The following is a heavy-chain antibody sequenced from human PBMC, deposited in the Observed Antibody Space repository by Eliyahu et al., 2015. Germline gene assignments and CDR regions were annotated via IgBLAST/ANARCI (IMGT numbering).Heavy chain of an antibody. D-gene: IGHD6-19*01. CDR2: ISYDGSSN. J-gene: IGHJ4*02. CDR3: ARVGGSGWYVPLY. Sequence: QVQLVESGGGVVQPGRSLRLSXAASXFTXSTYAMHWVXQAXGKGLXWVAVISYDGSSNYYADXVKGRFTISRDNSKNTLYLQMNSLRAEDTAVYYCARVGGSGWYVPLYWGQGTLVIVSS. V-gene: IGHV3-30*01. CDR1: XFTXSTYA.